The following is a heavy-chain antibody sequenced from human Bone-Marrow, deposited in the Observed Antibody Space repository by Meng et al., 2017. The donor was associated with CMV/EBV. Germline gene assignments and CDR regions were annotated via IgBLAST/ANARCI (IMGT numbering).Heavy chain of an antibody. CDR2: IGFGGGVEK. J-gene: IGHJ5*02. CDR3: AKDRPEILGLDP. V-gene: IGHV3-30*02. D-gene: IGHD1-14*01. Sequence: SCAASGFTFSAFAMHWVRQAPGKGLEWVAYIGFGGGVEKYYLDSVKGRFTVSRDNSKNTLYLDINGLTDEDTAIYYCAKDRPEILGLDPWGQGTLVTVSS. CDR1: GFTFSAFA.